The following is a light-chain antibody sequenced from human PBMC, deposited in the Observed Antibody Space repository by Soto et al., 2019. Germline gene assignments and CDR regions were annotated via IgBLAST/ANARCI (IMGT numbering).Light chain of an antibody. V-gene: IGKV1-8*01. CDR2: AAS. J-gene: IGKJ1*01. CDR1: QGISSS. CDR3: QHYNSYSEA. Sequence: AIQLTQSPSSFSASTGDRVTITCRASQGISSSLAWYQQKPGKAPELLIYAASTLQSGVPSRFSGSGSGTDFTLTINCLQSEDFATYYCQHYNSYSEAFGQGTKVDIK.